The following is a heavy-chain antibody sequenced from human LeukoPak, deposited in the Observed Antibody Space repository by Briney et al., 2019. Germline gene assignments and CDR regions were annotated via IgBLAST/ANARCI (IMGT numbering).Heavy chain of an antibody. CDR2: ISYDGSNK. CDR3: ARDSSSRGYDPYYHYMDV. J-gene: IGHJ6*03. D-gene: IGHD5-12*01. V-gene: IGHV3-30*04. Sequence: PGRSLRLSCAASGFTFSSYAMHWVRQAPGKGLEWVAVISYDGSNKYYADSVKGRFTISRDNSKNTLYLQMNSLRAEDTAVYYCARDSSSRGYDPYYHYMDVWDKGTTVTVSS. CDR1: GFTFSSYA.